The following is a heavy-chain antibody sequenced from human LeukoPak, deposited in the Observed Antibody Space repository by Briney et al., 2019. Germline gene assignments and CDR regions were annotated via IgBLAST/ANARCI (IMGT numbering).Heavy chain of an antibody. V-gene: IGHV1-24*01. J-gene: IGHJ6*04. Sequence: ASVKVSCKVSGYTLTEVSMHWVRQAPGKGLECMGGFDPEDGETIYAQTFQGRVTMTEDTSTDTAYMELSSLRSEDTAVYYCARRDTAMAGLYGMDVWGKGTTVTVSS. CDR1: GYTLTEVS. CDR3: ARRDTAMAGLYGMDV. D-gene: IGHD5-18*01. CDR2: FDPEDGET.